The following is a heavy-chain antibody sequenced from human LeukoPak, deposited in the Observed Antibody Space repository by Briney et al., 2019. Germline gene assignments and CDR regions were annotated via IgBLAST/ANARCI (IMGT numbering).Heavy chain of an antibody. V-gene: IGHV3-21*01. CDR1: GFTFSRFTFSTYA. D-gene: IGHD2-15*01. CDR2: ISSSSSYI. Sequence: GGSLRLSCAASGFTFSRFTFSTYAMNWVRQAPGKGLKWVSSISSSSSYIYYADSVKGRFTISRDNAKNSLYLQMNSLRAEDTAVYYCARDSSATVVVAAQRVWFDPWGQGTLVTVSS. CDR3: ARDSSATVVVAAQRVWFDP. J-gene: IGHJ5*02.